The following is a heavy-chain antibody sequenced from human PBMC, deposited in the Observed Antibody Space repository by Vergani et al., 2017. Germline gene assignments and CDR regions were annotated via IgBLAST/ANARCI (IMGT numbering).Heavy chain of an antibody. CDR2: IRPYTGHT. Sequence: QVQLVQSGAELKKPGASVSVSCKGSSHTFQTYGISWVRQAPGKGLEWMAWIRPYTGHTIYAQKFQDRVTMTADTSTNTAYMELRSLRSDATAVYFCARVAPSNSAVTPTAFDVWGQGTMVTVSS. V-gene: IGHV1-18*01. CDR1: SHTFQTYG. D-gene: IGHD1-1*01. CDR3: ARVAPSNSAVTPTAFDV. J-gene: IGHJ3*01.